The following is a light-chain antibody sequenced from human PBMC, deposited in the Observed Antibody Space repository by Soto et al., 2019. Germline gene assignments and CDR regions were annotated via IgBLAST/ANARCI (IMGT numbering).Light chain of an antibody. J-gene: IGKJ5*01. CDR1: QSVSSSY. CDR2: GAS. CDR3: QQYGSSPPFT. V-gene: IGKV3-20*01. Sequence: EIVLTQSPGTLSLSPGERATLSCRASQSVSSSYLAWYQQKPGQAPRLLIYGASSRATGITDRFSGSGSGTDFTLTISRLEPEDCAVYYCQQYGSSPPFTFGQGTRLEIK.